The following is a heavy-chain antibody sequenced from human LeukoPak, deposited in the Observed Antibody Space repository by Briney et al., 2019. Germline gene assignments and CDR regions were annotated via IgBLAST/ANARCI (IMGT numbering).Heavy chain of an antibody. CDR3: ARRSAAKDAFDI. D-gene: IGHD6-25*01. CDR2: INSDGSST. V-gene: IGHV3-74*01. J-gene: IGHJ3*02. CDR1: GFTFSSYW. Sequence: GGSLRLFCAASGFTFSSYWMHWVRQAPGKGLVWVSRINSDGSSTSYADSVKGRFTISRDNAKNTLYLQMNSLRAEDTAVYYCARRSAAKDAFDIWGQGTMVTVSS.